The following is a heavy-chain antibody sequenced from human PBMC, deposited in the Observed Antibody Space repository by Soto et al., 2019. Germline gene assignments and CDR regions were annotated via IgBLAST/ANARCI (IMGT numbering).Heavy chain of an antibody. CDR3: TRSMATIREDAFDI. D-gene: IGHD5-12*01. CDR2: IKSKTDGGTT. V-gene: IGHV3-15*07. CDR1: GFTFSNAW. Sequence: PGGSLRLSCAASGFTFSNAWMNWVRQAPGKGLEWVGRIKSKTDGGTTDYAAPVKGRFTISRDDSKNTLYLQMNSLKTEDTAVYYCTRSMATIREDAFDIWGQGTMVTVSS. J-gene: IGHJ3*02.